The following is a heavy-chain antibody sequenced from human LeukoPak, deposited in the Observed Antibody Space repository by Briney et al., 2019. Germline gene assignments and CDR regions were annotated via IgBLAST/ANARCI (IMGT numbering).Heavy chain of an antibody. Sequence: GGSLRLSCAASGFIFSSYTMNWVRQAPGKGLEWVSSISSSSSYIYYADSVKGRFTISRDNAKNSLYLQMNSLRAEDTAVYYCARDPRSSSWRDYYYYMDVWGKGTTVTVSS. D-gene: IGHD6-13*01. CDR2: ISSSSSYI. V-gene: IGHV3-21*01. CDR3: ARDPRSSSWRDYYYYMDV. CDR1: GFIFSSYT. J-gene: IGHJ6*03.